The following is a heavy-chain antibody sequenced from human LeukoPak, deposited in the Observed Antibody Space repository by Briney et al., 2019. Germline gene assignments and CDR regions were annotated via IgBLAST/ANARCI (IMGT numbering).Heavy chain of an antibody. CDR3: ARDRMRGYSYGYKGDYYYYSMDV. J-gene: IGHJ6*03. V-gene: IGHV1-18*01. D-gene: IGHD5-18*01. CDR2: ISAYNGNT. Sequence: ASVKVSCKASGYTFTSYGISWVRQAPGQGLEWMGWISAYNGNTNYAQKLKRRVTRTTEPSTSTAYMELRSLRSDAAAVYYCARDRMRGYSYGYKGDYYYYSMDVWGKGTTVTVSS. CDR1: GYTFTSYG.